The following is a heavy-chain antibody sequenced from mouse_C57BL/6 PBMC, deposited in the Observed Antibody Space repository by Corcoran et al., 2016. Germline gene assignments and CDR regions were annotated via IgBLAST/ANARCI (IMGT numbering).Heavy chain of an antibody. Sequence: DVQLQESGPGLVTPSQSLSLTCSVTGYSITSGYYWNWIRQFPGNKLEWMGYISYDGSNNYNPSLKNRISITRDTSKNQFFLKLNSVTTEDTATYYCARDGDGNYDYWGQGTTLTVSS. CDR2: ISYDGSN. D-gene: IGHD2-1*01. CDR3: ARDGDGNYDY. V-gene: IGHV3-6*01. CDR1: GYSITSGYY. J-gene: IGHJ2*01.